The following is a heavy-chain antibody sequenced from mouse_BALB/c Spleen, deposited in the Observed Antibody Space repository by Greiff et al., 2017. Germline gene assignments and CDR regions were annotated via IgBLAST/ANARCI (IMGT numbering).Heavy chain of an antibody. V-gene: IGHV1S135*01. J-gene: IGHJ4*01. CDR3: ARNGNYVGYAMDY. CDR2: IDPYNGGT. D-gene: IGHD2-1*01. Sequence: QLQESGPELVKPGASVKVSCKASGYAFTSYNMYWVKQSHGKSLEWIGYIDPYNGGTSYNQKFKGKATLTVDKSSSTAYMHLNSLTSEDSAVYYCARNGNYVGYAMDYWGQGTSVTVSS. CDR1: GYAFTSYN.